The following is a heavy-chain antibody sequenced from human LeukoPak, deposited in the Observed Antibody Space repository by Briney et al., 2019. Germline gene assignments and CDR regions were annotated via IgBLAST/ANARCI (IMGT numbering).Heavy chain of an antibody. Sequence: SETLSLTCTVSGGSISSYYWSWIRQPPGKGLEWIGYIYYSGSTNYNPSLKSRVTISVDTSKNQFSLKLSSVTAADTAVYYCARHLVWGVLDAFDIWGQGTMVTVSS. CDR2: IYYSGST. J-gene: IGHJ3*02. CDR3: ARHLVWGVLDAFDI. V-gene: IGHV4-59*08. CDR1: GGSISSYY. D-gene: IGHD3-10*02.